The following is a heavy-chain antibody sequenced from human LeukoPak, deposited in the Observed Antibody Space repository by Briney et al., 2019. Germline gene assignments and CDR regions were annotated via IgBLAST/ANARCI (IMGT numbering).Heavy chain of an antibody. D-gene: IGHD2-2*01. Sequence: SETLSLTCAVSGYSISSGYYWGWIRQPPGKGLEWIGSIYHSGSTYYNPSLKSRVTISVDTSKNQFSLKLSSVTAADTVVYYCASQRYCSSTSCFYFDYWGQGTLVTVSS. CDR3: ASQRYCSSTSCFYFDY. J-gene: IGHJ4*02. V-gene: IGHV4-38-2*01. CDR1: GYSISSGYY. CDR2: IYHSGST.